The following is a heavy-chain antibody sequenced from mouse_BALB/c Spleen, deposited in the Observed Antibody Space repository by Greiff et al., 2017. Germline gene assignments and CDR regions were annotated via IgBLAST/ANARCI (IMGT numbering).Heavy chain of an antibody. CDR2: IYPGDGDT. CDR3: ARDWDYFDY. CDR1: GYAFSSSW. Sequence: QVQLKQSGPELVKPGASVKISCKASGYAFSSSWMNWVKQRPGQGLEWIGRIYPGDGDTNYNGKFKGKATLTADKSSSTAYMQLSSLTSVDSAVYFCARDWDYFDYWGQGTTLTVSS. J-gene: IGHJ2*01. D-gene: IGHD4-1*01. V-gene: IGHV1-82*01.